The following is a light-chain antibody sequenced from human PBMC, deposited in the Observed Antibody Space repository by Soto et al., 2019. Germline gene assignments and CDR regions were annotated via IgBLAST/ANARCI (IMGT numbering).Light chain of an antibody. J-gene: IGLJ1*01. CDR2: GNS. Sequence: QSVLTQPPSVSGAPGERVTISCTGSSSIIGAGYDVHWYQQLPGTAPKLLIYGNSNRPSGVPDRFSGSKSGTSASLAITGLQAEDEADYYCQSYDSSLSGYVFGTGTKVPS. CDR1: SSIIGAGYD. CDR3: QSYDSSLSGYV. V-gene: IGLV1-40*01.